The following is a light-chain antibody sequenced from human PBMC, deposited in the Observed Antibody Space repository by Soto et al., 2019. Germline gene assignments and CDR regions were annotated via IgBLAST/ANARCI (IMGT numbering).Light chain of an antibody. J-gene: IGKJ5*01. CDR1: QSVSSY. CDR3: QQRSNWPPT. CDR2: DAS. Sequence: EIVITQSPTTLAVSPGERATPSFRASQSVSSYLAWYQQTNGQAPRILIYDASNRDTGIPARFSGSGSGTDFTLTISRLEPEDFEVYYCQQRSNWPPTFGQGTRLEIK. V-gene: IGKV3-11*01.